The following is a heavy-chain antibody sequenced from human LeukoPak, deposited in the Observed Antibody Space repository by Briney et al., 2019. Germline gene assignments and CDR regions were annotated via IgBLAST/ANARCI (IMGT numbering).Heavy chain of an antibody. CDR2: IYNSGSI. Sequence: PSETLSLTCTVSGGSISNYYWTWIRQPPGKGLEWIGYIYNSGSINYNPSLKSRVTISVDTSKNQFSLKLTSVTAADTAVYYCARDFLRDYGDPFDSWGQGTLVTVSS. D-gene: IGHD4-17*01. V-gene: IGHV4-59*12. J-gene: IGHJ4*02. CDR1: GGSISNYY. CDR3: ARDFLRDYGDPFDS.